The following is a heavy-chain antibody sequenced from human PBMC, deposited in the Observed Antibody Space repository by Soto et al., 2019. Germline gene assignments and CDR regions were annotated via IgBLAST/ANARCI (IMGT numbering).Heavy chain of an antibody. Sequence: SETLSLTCAVYGGSFSGYYWSWIRQPPGKGLEWIGEINHSGNANYNPSLKSRVTISVDTSKNQFSLKLTSVTAADTAVYYCARHRRTTVAKFYFDNWGQGALVTVSS. CDR2: INHSGNA. D-gene: IGHD4-4*01. CDR3: ARHRRTTVAKFYFDN. J-gene: IGHJ4*02. V-gene: IGHV4-34*01. CDR1: GGSFSGYY.